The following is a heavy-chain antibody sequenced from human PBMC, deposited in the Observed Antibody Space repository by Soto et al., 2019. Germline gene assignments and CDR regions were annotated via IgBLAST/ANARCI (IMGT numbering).Heavy chain of an antibody. CDR3: ARNMDYYYGPGSGNGHGF. CDR2: INPKFGDT. J-gene: IGHJ6*02. Sequence: QVQLVQSGAEMKEPGDSVRVSCEASGYTFTSYYIHWVRQAPGQGLEWMGWINPKFGDTTYAQDFQGRVSMIRDMSICTVYMQLSRLTSDDTAIYYCARNMDYYYGPGSGNGHGFWGQGTTVTVFS. CDR1: GYTFTSYY. D-gene: IGHD3-10*01. V-gene: IGHV1-2*02.